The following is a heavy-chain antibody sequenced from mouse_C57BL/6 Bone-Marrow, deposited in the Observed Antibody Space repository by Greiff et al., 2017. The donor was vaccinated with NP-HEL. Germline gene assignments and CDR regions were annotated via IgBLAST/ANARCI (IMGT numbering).Heavy chain of an antibody. Sequence: QVQLQQSGAELVMPGASVKLSCKASGYTFTSYWMHWVKQRPGQGLEWIGEIDPSDSYTNYNQKFKGKSTLTVDKSSSTAYMQLSSLTSEDSAVYYCARSGYSNYEDWYFDVWGTGTTVTVSS. CDR3: ARSGYSNYEDWYFDV. J-gene: IGHJ1*03. CDR1: GYTFTSYW. CDR2: IDPSDSYT. V-gene: IGHV1-69*01. D-gene: IGHD2-5*01.